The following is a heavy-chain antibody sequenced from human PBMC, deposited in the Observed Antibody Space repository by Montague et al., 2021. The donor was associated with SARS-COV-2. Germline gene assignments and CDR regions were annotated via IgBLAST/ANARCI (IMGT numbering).Heavy chain of an antibody. Sequence: SETLSLTCAVSGGFISSGNWWSCVRQPPGKRLEWIVEIFHSGDASYNPSFKSRLTISTDKSKNEFSLKMNSVTAADTAMYYCARDFVAAVPDRFDSWGQGVLVTVSS. V-gene: IGHV4/OR15-8*02. D-gene: IGHD6-13*01. CDR2: IFHSGDA. CDR3: ARDFVAAVPDRFDS. J-gene: IGHJ4*02. CDR1: GGFISSGNW.